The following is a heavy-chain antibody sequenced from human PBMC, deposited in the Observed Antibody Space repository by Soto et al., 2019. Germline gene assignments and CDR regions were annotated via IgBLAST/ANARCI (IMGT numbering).Heavy chain of an antibody. J-gene: IGHJ4*02. CDR3: ATMGYYDILTGYFPSDY. V-gene: IGHV3-23*01. Sequence: GGSLRLSCAASGFTFSSYAMSWVRQAPGKGLEWVSAISGSGGSTYYADSVKGRFTISRDNSKNTLYLQMNSLRAEDTAVYYCATMGYYDILTGYFPSDYWGQGTLVTVSS. CDR1: GFTFSSYA. CDR2: ISGSGGST. D-gene: IGHD3-9*01.